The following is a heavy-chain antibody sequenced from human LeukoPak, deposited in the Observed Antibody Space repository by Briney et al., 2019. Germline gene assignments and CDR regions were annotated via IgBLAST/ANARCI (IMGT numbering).Heavy chain of an antibody. J-gene: IGHJ6*03. CDR2: IYPGDPDI. Sequence: GESLKISCKGSGYTFTNYWIGWVRQMPGIGLEWVGIIYPGDPDIRYSPSFQGQVTISVDNSIRTAFLEWSRLKASDTAIYYCAGAVRAEENDFWSGGHYYYYMDVWGKGTTVTVSS. CDR3: AGAVRAEENDFWSGGHYYYYMDV. CDR1: GYTFTNYW. V-gene: IGHV5-51*01. D-gene: IGHD3-3*01.